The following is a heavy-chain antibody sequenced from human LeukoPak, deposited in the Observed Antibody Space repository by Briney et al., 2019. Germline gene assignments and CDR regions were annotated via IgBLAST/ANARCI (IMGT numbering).Heavy chain of an antibody. D-gene: IGHD5-12*01. J-gene: IGHJ3*02. Sequence: ASVKVSCKASGYTFTGYYMHWVQQAPGQGLEWMGWINPNSGGTNYAQKFQGRVIMTRDTSISTAYMELSRLRSDDTAVYYCARAGKLVATPRSRAFDIWGQGTMVTVSS. V-gene: IGHV1-2*02. CDR2: INPNSGGT. CDR3: ARAGKLVATPRSRAFDI. CDR1: GYTFTGYY.